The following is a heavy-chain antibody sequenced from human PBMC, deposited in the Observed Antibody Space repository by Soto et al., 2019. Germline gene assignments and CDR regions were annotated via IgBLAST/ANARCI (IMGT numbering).Heavy chain of an antibody. V-gene: IGHV3-30*18. Sequence: QVQLVESGGGVVQPGRSLRLSCAVSGFTFSSYGMHWVRQAPGKGLEWVAVISYDGSNKYYADSVKGRFTISRDNSKNTLYLQMNSLRAEDTAVYYCAKQVTPHSSGWPDAFDIWGQGTMVSVSS. CDR2: ISYDGSNK. J-gene: IGHJ3*02. D-gene: IGHD6-19*01. CDR3: AKQVTPHSSGWPDAFDI. CDR1: GFTFSSYG.